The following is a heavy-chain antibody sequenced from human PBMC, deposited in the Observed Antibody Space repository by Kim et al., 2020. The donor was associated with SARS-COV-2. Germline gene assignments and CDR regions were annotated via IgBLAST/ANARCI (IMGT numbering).Heavy chain of an antibody. V-gene: IGHV1-18*04. Sequence: ASVKVSCKASGYTFTSYGISWVRQAPGQGLEWMGWISAYNGNTNYAQKLQGRVTMTTDTSTSTAYMELRSLRSDDTAVYYCARDRRSAAAGEVWFDPWGQGTLVTVSS. CDR3: ARDRRSAAAGEVWFDP. D-gene: IGHD6-13*01. J-gene: IGHJ5*02. CDR2: ISAYNGNT. CDR1: GYTFTSYG.